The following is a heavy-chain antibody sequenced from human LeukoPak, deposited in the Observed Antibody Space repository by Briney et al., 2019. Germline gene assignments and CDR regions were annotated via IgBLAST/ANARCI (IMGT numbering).Heavy chain of an antibody. CDR1: GDSISTYY. V-gene: IGHV4-59*01. CDR2: IYYRVTS. D-gene: IGHD5-18*01. Sequence: SETLSLTCTVSGDSISTYYWSWIRQPPGKGLEWIGYIYYRVTSDYNPSLKSRVTMSVDMSTRQISLKLSSVTAADTAVYYCARDEGYSYGYKKDDYWGQGTLVTVSS. J-gene: IGHJ4*02. CDR3: ARDEGYSYGYKKDDY.